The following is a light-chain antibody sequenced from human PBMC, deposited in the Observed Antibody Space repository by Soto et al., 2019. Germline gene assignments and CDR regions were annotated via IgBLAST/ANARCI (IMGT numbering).Light chain of an antibody. CDR2: DVS. CDR3: CSYAVRDTFFV. CDR1: SNDVGAYNY. Sequence: QSVLTQPRSVSGSPGQSVIISCTGTSNDVGAYNYVSWYQQHPGKAPKLVISDVSKRPSGVPARFSGSKSGNTASLTISGLQAEDEADYFCCSYAVRDTFFVFGAGTKLTVL. J-gene: IGLJ1*01. V-gene: IGLV2-11*01.